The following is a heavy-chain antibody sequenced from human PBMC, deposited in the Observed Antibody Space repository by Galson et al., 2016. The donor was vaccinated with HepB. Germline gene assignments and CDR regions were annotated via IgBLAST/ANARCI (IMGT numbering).Heavy chain of an antibody. CDR2: ISFHGVDQ. Sequence: SLRLSCAASGFTFSNYGMHWLRLAPGKGLEWVTTISFHGVDQFYADSVRGRFTIYRDDSRNTVYQQMNNLRVEDTAVYYCATDSSKAYYDDEYFHNWGQGTLVTVSS. V-gene: IGHV3-30*03. CDR1: GFTFSNYG. D-gene: IGHD3-22*01. CDR3: ATDSSKAYYDDEYFHN. J-gene: IGHJ1*01.